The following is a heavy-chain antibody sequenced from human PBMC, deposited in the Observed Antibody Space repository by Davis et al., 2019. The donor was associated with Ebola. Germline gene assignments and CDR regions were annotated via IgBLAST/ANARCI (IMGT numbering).Heavy chain of an antibody. Sequence: GESLKIFCVVSGFTFSSYGMAWVRQAPGKGLEWVSGISTRGLTTEYADNVEGRFTISRDNSKNTLFLQMDSLRHDDTAVYYCAKDLRLGSYTDDYWGQGTLVTVSS. D-gene: IGHD1-26*01. CDR2: ISTRGLTT. J-gene: IGHJ4*02. CDR3: AKDLRLGSYTDDY. V-gene: IGHV3-23*01. CDR1: GFTFSSYG.